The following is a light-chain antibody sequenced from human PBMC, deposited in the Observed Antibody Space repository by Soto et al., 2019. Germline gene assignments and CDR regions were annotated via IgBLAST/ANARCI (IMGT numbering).Light chain of an antibody. CDR3: QSYDSSQSDSTV. V-gene: IGLV1-40*01. J-gene: IGLJ3*02. Sequence: QSVLTQPPSVSGAPGQRVTISCTGSSSNIGAGYDVHWYQQLPGTAPKLLIYGNTNRPSGVPDRFSGSKSGTSASLAITGLQAEDEADYYCQSYDSSQSDSTVFGGGTQLAVL. CDR2: GNT. CDR1: SSNIGAGYD.